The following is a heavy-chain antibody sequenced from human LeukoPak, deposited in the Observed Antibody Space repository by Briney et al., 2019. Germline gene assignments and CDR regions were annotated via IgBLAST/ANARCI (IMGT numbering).Heavy chain of an antibody. Sequence: SETLSLTCAVYGGSFSGYYWSWIRQPPGKGLEWIGEINHSGSTNYNPSLKSRVTISVDTSKNQFSLKLSSVTAADTAVYYCARESFHSSGYYHGLTKRRREGFDPWGQGTLVTVSS. CDR3: ARESFHSSGYYHGLTKRRREGFDP. CDR2: INHSGST. D-gene: IGHD3-22*01. V-gene: IGHV4-34*01. CDR1: GGSFSGYY. J-gene: IGHJ5*02.